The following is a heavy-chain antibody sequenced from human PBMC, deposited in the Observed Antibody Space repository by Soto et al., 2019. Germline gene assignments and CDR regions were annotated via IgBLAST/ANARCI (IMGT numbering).Heavy chain of an antibody. J-gene: IGHJ6*02. CDR3: ARDQAKGYDSSGYYPKARYYYYYGMDV. D-gene: IGHD3-22*01. CDR2: IIPIFGTA. Sequence: ASVKVSCKASGGTFSSYAISWVRQAPGQGLEWMGGIIPIFGTANYAQKFQGRVTITAHESTSTAYMELSSLRSEDTAVYYCARDQAKGYDSSGYYPKARYYYYYGMDVWGQGTTVTVSS. V-gene: IGHV1-69*13. CDR1: GGTFSSYA.